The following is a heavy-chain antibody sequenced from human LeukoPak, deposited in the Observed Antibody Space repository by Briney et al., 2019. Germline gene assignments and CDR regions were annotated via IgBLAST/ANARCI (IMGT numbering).Heavy chain of an antibody. D-gene: IGHD2/OR15-2a*01. J-gene: IGHJ4*02. CDR1: GYTFTSYG. Sequence: ASVKVSCKASGYTFTSYGISLVRQAPGQGLEWMGWISAYNGNTNYAQKLQGRVTMTTGTSTSTAYMELRSLRSDDTAVYYCARVFRLKGLVDYWGQGTLVTVSS. CDR2: ISAYNGNT. CDR3: ARVFRLKGLVDY. V-gene: IGHV1-18*01.